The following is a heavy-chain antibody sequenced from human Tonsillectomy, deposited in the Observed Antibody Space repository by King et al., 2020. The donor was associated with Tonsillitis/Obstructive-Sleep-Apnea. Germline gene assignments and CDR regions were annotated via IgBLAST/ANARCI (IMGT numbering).Heavy chain of an antibody. CDR2: INPSGGVT. CDR1: GYTFTHYY. CDR3: ARDRTRGVEAVYYFDY. J-gene: IGHJ4*02. D-gene: IGHD1-1*01. Sequence: VQLVESGAEVKKPGASVKVSCKASGYTFTHYYMHWVRQAPGQGLEWVGIINPSGGVTNYAQKFQGRVTMTRDTSTNAVYMELSSLRSDDTAVYYCARDRTRGVEAVYYFDYWGQGTLVTVSS. V-gene: IGHV1-46*01.